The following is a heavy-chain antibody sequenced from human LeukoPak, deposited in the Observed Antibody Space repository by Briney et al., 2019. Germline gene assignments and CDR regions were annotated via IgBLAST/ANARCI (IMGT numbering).Heavy chain of an antibody. V-gene: IGHV4-59*01. CDR2: IYYSGST. Sequence: SETLSLTCTVSGGSISSYYWSWIRQPPGKGLEWIGYIYYSGSTNYNPSLKSRVTISVDTSKNQFSLKLSSVTAADTAVYYCARTGHSSSWYGDRGFDPWGQGTLVTVSS. D-gene: IGHD6-13*01. CDR1: GGSISSYY. J-gene: IGHJ5*02. CDR3: ARTGHSSSWYGDRGFDP.